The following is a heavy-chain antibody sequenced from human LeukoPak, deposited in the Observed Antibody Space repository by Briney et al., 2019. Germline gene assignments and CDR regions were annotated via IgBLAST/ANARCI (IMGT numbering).Heavy chain of an antibody. J-gene: IGHJ2*01. D-gene: IGHD3-3*01. CDR1: GYDSISTYY. V-gene: IGHV4-59*01. Sequence: SETLSLTCSVSGYDSISTYYWNWIRQPPGKGLEWIGQIFYKGNTNYNPSLESRVTMSVDTSKNQFSLKLSSVTAAVTAVYYCARDGGTWYFDLWGRGTLVTVSS. CDR3: ARDGGTWYFDL. CDR2: IFYKGNT.